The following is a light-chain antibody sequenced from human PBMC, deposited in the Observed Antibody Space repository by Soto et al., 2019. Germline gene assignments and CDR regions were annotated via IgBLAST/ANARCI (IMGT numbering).Light chain of an antibody. CDR2: GAS. J-gene: IGKJ2*01. CDR3: HHYGYGADT. Sequence: EIVLTQSPGTLSLSPGERATLSCRASESVRNNSLAWYQQQPGQAPRLLIFGASSWATGIPDRFTGSGSGADFSLTISRLEPEDSAVYFCHHYGYGADTFGQGTKLEIK. CDR1: ESVRNNS. V-gene: IGKV3-20*01.